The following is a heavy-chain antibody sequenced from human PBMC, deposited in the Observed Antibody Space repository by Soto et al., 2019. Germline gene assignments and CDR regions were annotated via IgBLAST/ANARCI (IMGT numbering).Heavy chain of an antibody. CDR3: ARQLLVAVPAAISSNWFDP. CDR2: IYYSGST. V-gene: IGHV4-61*08. J-gene: IGHJ5*02. D-gene: IGHD2-2*01. CDR1: GGSISSGGYY. Sequence: SETLSLTCTVSGGSISSGGYYWSWIRQHPGKGLEWIGYIYYSGSTNYNPSLKSRVTISVDTSKNQFSLKLSSVTAADTAVYYCARQLLVAVPAAISSNWFDPWGQGTLVTVSS.